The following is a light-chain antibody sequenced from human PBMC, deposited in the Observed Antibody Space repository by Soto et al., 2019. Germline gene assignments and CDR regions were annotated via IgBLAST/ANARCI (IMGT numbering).Light chain of an antibody. CDR3: QQYDNLPLT. Sequence: DIQMTQSPSSLSSSIGDIFTITCRASQSISDYVKWYQQKPGKPPKVLIYDASNVEAGVPSRFSGSGSGTDFTFTINSMQPEDIATYYCQQYDNLPLTFGGGTKVDIK. CDR2: DAS. CDR1: QSISDY. J-gene: IGKJ4*01. V-gene: IGKV1-33*01.